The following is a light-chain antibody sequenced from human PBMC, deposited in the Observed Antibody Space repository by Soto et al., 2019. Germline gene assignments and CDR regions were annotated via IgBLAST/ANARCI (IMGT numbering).Light chain of an antibody. CDR3: QSYDSSLRGWV. CDR2: GDS. V-gene: IGLV1-40*01. CDR1: SSNIGANYD. Sequence: QSVLTQPHSVSGAPGQRVTISCTGSSSNIGANYDVHWYQHLPGTAPKLLISGDSNRPSGVPDRFSGPKSGTSASLGITGLQAEDEADYYCQSYDSSLRGWVFGGGTKLTVL. J-gene: IGLJ3*02.